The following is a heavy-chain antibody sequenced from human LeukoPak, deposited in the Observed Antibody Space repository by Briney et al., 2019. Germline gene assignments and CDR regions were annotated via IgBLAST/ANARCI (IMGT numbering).Heavy chain of an antibody. CDR3: AREGYSSGWNDY. D-gene: IGHD6-19*01. CDR1: GGSISSYY. Sequence: PSETLSLTCTVSGGSISSYYWSWIRQPPGKGPEWIGYIYYSGTTNYNPSLNSRVTISVDMSKNQFSLKLRSVTAADTAVYYCAREGYSSGWNDYWGQGTLVTVSS. J-gene: IGHJ4*02. CDR2: IYYSGTT. V-gene: IGHV4-59*01.